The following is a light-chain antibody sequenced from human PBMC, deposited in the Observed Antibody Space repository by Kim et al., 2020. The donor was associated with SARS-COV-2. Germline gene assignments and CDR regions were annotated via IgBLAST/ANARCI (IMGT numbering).Light chain of an antibody. CDR2: KAS. V-gene: IGKV1-5*03. J-gene: IGKJ2*01. CDR1: QSINSG. Sequence: SASVGDRVTITCRASQSINSGLAWYQQKPGKAPKLLIYKASSLESGVPSRFSGSGSGTEFTLTISSLQPDDFATYYCQQTSVFPPTFGQGTKLEI. CDR3: QQTSVFPPT.